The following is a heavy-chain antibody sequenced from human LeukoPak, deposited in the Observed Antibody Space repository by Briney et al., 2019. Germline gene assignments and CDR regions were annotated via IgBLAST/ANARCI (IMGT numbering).Heavy chain of an antibody. CDR2: IDTSGGDI. V-gene: IGHV3-48*03. D-gene: IGHD3-9*01. CDR3: ARASRLDYHYGMDV. J-gene: IGHJ6*04. Sequence: PGGSLRLSCAASGFIFSRDEMNWVRQAPGKGLEWVSYIDTSGGDIYYADSVKGRFTISRDNAKNSVYLQMYSLRVEDTAVYYCARASRLDYHYGMDVWGKGTTVTVSS. CDR1: GFIFSRDE.